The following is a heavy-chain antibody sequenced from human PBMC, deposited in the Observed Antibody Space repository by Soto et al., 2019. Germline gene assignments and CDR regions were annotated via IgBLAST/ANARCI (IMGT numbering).Heavy chain of an antibody. CDR1: GGTFSSYA. CDR3: ARGEKQQLVIGGHFDY. Sequence: QVQLVQSGAEVKKPGSSVKVSCKASGGTFSSYAISWVRQAPGQGLEWMRGIIPIFGTANYAQKFQGRVTITADESTSTAYMELSSLRSEDTAVYYCARGEKQQLVIGGHFDYWGQGTLVTVSS. CDR2: IIPIFGTA. D-gene: IGHD6-13*01. J-gene: IGHJ4*02. V-gene: IGHV1-69*12.